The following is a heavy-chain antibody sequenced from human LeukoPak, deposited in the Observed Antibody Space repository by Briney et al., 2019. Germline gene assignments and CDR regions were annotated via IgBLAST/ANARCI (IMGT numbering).Heavy chain of an antibody. Sequence: ASVKVSCKASGYTFTGYYLHWVRQAPGQGLEWMGWINPNSGGTNYAQKFQGRVTMTRDTSISTAYMELSRLRSDDTAVYYCARDHDYGDYGGYWGQGTLVTVSS. D-gene: IGHD4-17*01. CDR1: GYTFTGYY. CDR3: ARDHDYGDYGGY. J-gene: IGHJ4*02. CDR2: INPNSGGT. V-gene: IGHV1-2*02.